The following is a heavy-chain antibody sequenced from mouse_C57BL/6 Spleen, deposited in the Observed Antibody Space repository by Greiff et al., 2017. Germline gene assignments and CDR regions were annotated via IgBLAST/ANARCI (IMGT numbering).Heavy chain of an antibody. CDR3: ARGGLRLMDY. V-gene: IGHV5-17*01. CDR1: GFTFSDYG. J-gene: IGHJ4*01. D-gene: IGHD2-2*01. CDR2: ISSGSSTI. Sequence: EVKLQESGGGLVKPGGSLKLSCAASGFTFSDYGMHWVRQAPEKGLEWVAYISSGSSTIYYADTVKGRFTISRDNAKNTLFLQMTSLRSEDTAMYYCARGGLRLMDYWGQGTSVTVSS.